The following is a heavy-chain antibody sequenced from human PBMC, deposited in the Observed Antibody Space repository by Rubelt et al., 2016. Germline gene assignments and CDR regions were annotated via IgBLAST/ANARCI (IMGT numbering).Heavy chain of an antibody. CDR1: GGSFSGYY. Sequence: QVQLQQWGAGLLKPSETLSLTCAVYGGSFSGYYWSWIRQHPGKGLEWIGYFYYSGSTYYNPSLKSRVTISVDTSKNQFSLKLSSVTAADTAVYYCARDSGSRIFDYWGQGTLVTVSS. D-gene: IGHD2/OR15-2a*01. CDR3: ARDSGSRIFDY. J-gene: IGHJ4*02. V-gene: IGHV4-34*01. CDR2: FYYSGST.